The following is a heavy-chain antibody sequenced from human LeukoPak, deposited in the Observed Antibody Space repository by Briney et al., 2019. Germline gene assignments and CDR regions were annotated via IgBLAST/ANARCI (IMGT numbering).Heavy chain of an antibody. CDR2: INTDGSST. Sequence: GGSLRLSCAASGSTFSGYWMHWVRQAPGKGLVWVSRINTDGSSTSYADSVKGRFTISRDNAKNTLYLQMNSLRAEDTAVYYCAKEMGATNYFEYWGQGTLVTVSS. CDR1: GSTFSGYW. J-gene: IGHJ4*02. V-gene: IGHV3-74*01. CDR3: AKEMGATNYFEY. D-gene: IGHD1-26*01.